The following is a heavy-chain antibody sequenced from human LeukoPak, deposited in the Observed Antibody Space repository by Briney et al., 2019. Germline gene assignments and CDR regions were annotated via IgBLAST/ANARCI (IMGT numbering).Heavy chain of an antibody. CDR2: IYYSGST. Sequence: SQTLSLTCTVSGDSISSGGYYWSWIRQHPGKGLEWIGYIYYSGSTYYNPSLKSRVTISVDTSKNQFSLKLSSVTAADTAVYFCTRGGGWLIDFWGRGTLVTVSS. J-gene: IGHJ4*02. D-gene: IGHD5-24*01. CDR1: GDSISSGGYY. CDR3: TRGGGWLIDF. V-gene: IGHV4-31*03.